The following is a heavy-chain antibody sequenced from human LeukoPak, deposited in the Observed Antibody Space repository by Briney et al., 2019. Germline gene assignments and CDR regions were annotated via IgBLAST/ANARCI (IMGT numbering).Heavy chain of an antibody. CDR1: GFTFSSYS. CDR2: ISSSSSYI. Sequence: GGSLRLSCAASGFTFSSYSMNWVRQAPGKGLEWVSSISSSSSYIYYADSVKGRFTISRDNAKNSLYLQMNSLRAEDTAVYYCARDHDSTYYYGSGGGMDVWGQGTTVTVSS. CDR3: ARDHDSTYYYGSGGGMDV. D-gene: IGHD3-10*01. J-gene: IGHJ6*02. V-gene: IGHV3-21*01.